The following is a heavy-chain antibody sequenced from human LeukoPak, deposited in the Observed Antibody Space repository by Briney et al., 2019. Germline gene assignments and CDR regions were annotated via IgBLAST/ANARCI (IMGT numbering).Heavy chain of an antibody. D-gene: IGHD2-2*01. CDR3: ARVGDCSTTSCYGPDY. CDR1: GFTFSSYW. J-gene: IGHJ4*02. Sequence: GGSLRLSCAASGFTFSSYWMHWVRQAPGKGLVWVSRINSDGSSTSYADSVKGRFTISRDNAKNTLYLQMNRLRAEDTAVYYCARVGDCSTTSCYGPDYWGQGTLVTVSS. V-gene: IGHV3-74*01. CDR2: INSDGSST.